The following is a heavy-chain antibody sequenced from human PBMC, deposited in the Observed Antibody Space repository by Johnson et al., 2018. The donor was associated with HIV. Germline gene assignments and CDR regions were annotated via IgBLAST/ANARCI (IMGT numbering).Heavy chain of an antibody. J-gene: IGHJ3*02. D-gene: IGHD3-3*01. CDR1: GFTFSDYY. Sequence: VQLVESGGGLVQPGGSLRLSCAASGFTFSDYYMSWIRQAPGKGLEWFSYISSSGSTIYYADSVKGRFTISRDNSKNTLYLQMNSLRAEDTAVYHCARNRWSGLDALDIWGQGTVVTVSS. CDR2: ISSSGSTI. CDR3: ARNRWSGLDALDI. V-gene: IGHV3-11*04.